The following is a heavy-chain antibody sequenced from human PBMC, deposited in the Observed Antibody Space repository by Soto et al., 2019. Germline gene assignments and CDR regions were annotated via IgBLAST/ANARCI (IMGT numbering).Heavy chain of an antibody. CDR3: SGAESPDTAYFSLY. CDR2: ISGSGGST. J-gene: IGHJ4*02. D-gene: IGHD1-26*01. V-gene: IGHV3-23*01. Sequence: GGSLRLSCAASGFTFSSYAMSWVRQAPGKGLEWVSAISGSGGSTYYADSVKGRFTISRDTSNGIAYLQMNSLNIEDSAVYYCSGAESPDTAYFSLYWGQGTPVTVSS. CDR1: GFTFSSYA.